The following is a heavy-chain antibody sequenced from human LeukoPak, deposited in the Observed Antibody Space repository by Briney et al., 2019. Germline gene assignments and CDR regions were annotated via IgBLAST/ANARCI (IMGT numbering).Heavy chain of an antibody. CDR1: GYSLSSGYY. J-gene: IGHJ4*02. V-gene: IGHV4-38-2*02. CDR3: AGFTFFRGVITFDY. D-gene: IGHD3-10*01. CDR2: VDHSGGT. Sequence: SETLSLTCTVSGYSLSSGYYWGWIRQPPGKGPEWIGSVDHSGGTYYNPSLRSRVSISVDTSKNQFSLKLSSVTAADTAVYSCAGFTFFRGVITFDYWGQGTLVTVSS.